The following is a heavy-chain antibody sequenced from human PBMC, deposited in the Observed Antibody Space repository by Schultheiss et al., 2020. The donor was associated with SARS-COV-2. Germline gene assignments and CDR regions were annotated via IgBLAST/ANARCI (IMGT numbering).Heavy chain of an antibody. Sequence: GESLKISCAASGFTFSDYYMSWIRQAPGKGLEWVSYISSSSSYTNYADSVKGRFTISRDNAKNSLYLQMNSLRAEDTAVYYCATSHAPGRIAVAGYFDYWGQGTLVTVSS. CDR2: ISSSSSYT. V-gene: IGHV3-11*06. CDR3: ATSHAPGRIAVAGYFDY. CDR1: GFTFSDYY. J-gene: IGHJ4*02. D-gene: IGHD6-19*01.